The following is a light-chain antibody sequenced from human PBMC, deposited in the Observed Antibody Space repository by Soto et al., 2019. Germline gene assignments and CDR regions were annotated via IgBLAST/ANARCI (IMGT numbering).Light chain of an antibody. Sequence: EIVLTQSPATLSLSPGERATLSCRASESIESRYLAWYQQRPGQAPRLLIYGTSNRATGIPDRFSGSGSGTDFSLTISRLEPADFAVYYCQQFGSSPGFTFGPGTKVDIK. J-gene: IGKJ3*01. CDR1: ESIESRY. CDR2: GTS. CDR3: QQFGSSPGFT. V-gene: IGKV3-20*01.